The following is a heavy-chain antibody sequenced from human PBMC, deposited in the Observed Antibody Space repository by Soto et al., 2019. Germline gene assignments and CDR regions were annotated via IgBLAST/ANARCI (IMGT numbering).Heavy chain of an antibody. V-gene: IGHV3-23*01. CDR1: GFTFSSYA. CDR3: AKDSSRQLAPPSFDY. J-gene: IGHJ4*02. Sequence: GGSLRLSCAASGFTFSSYAMSWVRQAPGKGLEWVSAISGSGGSTYYADSVKGRFTISRDNSKNTLYLQMNSLRAEDTAVYYCAKDSSRQLAPPSFDYWGQGTLVTVSS. D-gene: IGHD6-6*01. CDR2: ISGSGGST.